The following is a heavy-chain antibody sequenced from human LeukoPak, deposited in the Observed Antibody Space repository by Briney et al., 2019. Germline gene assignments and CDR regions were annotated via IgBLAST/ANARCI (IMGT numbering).Heavy chain of an antibody. Sequence: ASVKVSCKASGGTFSSYAISWVRQAPGQGLEWMGGIIPIFGSANYAQKFQGRVTITADESTSTAYMGLSSLRSEDTAVYYCARAAEWSDYYDSSGYYYFLDYWGQGTLVTVSS. V-gene: IGHV1-69*13. CDR1: GGTFSSYA. CDR2: IIPIFGSA. J-gene: IGHJ4*02. CDR3: ARAAEWSDYYDSSGYYYFLDY. D-gene: IGHD3-22*01.